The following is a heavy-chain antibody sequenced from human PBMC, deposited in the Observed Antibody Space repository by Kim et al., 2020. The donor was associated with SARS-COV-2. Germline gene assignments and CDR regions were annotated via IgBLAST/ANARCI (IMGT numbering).Heavy chain of an antibody. D-gene: IGHD6-13*01. J-gene: IGHJ6*02. CDR3: ARVLQQLIGSYYYYGMDV. V-gene: IGHV4-39*07. Sequence: KSRVTISVDTSKNQFSLKLSSVTAADTAVYYCARVLQQLIGSYYYYGMDVWGQGTTVTVSS.